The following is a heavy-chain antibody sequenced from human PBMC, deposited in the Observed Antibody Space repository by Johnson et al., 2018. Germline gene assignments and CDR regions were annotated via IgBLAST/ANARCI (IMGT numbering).Heavy chain of an antibody. Sequence: QVQLQESGPGLVKXSETXSLXCTVSGDSINSDYWSWIRQPPGRGLEWIGYLYNSGSTRYNPSLKTRVTISVDKSKKQFSLNLSPVTAADTAVYYCAKVQGDGRDFYSYGMDVWGQGTTVTVSS. J-gene: IGHJ6*02. CDR2: LYNSGST. D-gene: IGHD3-10*01. CDR1: GDSINSDY. V-gene: IGHV4-59*01. CDR3: AKVQGDGRDFYSYGMDV.